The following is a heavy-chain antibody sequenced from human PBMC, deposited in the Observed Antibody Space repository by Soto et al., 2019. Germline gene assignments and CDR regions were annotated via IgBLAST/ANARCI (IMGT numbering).Heavy chain of an antibody. Sequence: SVKVSCKASGGTFSSYAISWVRQAPGQGLEWMGGIIPIFGTASYAQKFQGRVTITADESTSTAYMELSSLRSEDTAVYYCARPVYCSSTSCYYYYGMDVWGQGXTVTVYS. CDR2: IIPIFGTA. V-gene: IGHV1-69*13. J-gene: IGHJ6*02. CDR1: GGTFSSYA. CDR3: ARPVYCSSTSCYYYYGMDV. D-gene: IGHD2-2*01.